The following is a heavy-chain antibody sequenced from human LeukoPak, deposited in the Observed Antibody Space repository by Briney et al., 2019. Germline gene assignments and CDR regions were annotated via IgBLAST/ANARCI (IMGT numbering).Heavy chain of an antibody. CDR2: IWYDGSNE. V-gene: IGHV3-33*03. D-gene: IGHD2-2*01. CDR1: GFTFSTYG. CDR3: AKALAVYCDSTSCQHYFDY. Sequence: GGSLRLSCAASGFTFSTYGMHWVRQAPGKGLEWVAVIWYDGSNEYHADSVKGRFTVSRDNSKNTLYLQMSSLRAEDTAIYYCAKALAVYCDSTSCQHYFDYWGQGTLVTVSS. J-gene: IGHJ4*02.